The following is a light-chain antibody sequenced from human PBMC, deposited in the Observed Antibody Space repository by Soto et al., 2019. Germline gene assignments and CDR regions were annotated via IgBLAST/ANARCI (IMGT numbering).Light chain of an antibody. CDR2: DNN. V-gene: IGLV1-51*01. J-gene: IGLJ2*01. Sequence: QSVLTQPPSVSAAPGQTVTISCSGSSYNIGNNYVSWYQQLPGTAPKLLIYDNNKRPSGIPDRFSGSKSGTSATLGITGLQTGDEADYYCGTWDSSLSAEVFGGGTQLTVL. CDR3: GTWDSSLSAEV. CDR1: SYNIGNNY.